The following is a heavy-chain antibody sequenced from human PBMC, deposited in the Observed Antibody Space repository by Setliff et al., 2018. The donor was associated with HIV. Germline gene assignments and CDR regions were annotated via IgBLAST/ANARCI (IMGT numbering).Heavy chain of an antibody. CDR1: GYGFTNYW. CDR3: ASGRKKNYDLFSGYYRILGVDFGY. J-gene: IGHJ4*02. CDR2: ISPDDSDT. D-gene: IGHD3-3*01. Sequence: PGESLKISCKGSGYGFTNYWIGWVRQMPGKGLEWMGIISPDDSDTRYSPSFQGQVTISADESISTAYLQWSSLKASDTAMYYCASGRKKNYDLFSGYYRILGVDFGYWGQGTLVTVSS. V-gene: IGHV5-51*01.